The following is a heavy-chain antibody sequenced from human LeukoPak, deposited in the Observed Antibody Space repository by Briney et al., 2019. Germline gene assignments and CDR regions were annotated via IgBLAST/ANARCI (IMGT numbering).Heavy chain of an antibody. D-gene: IGHD3-10*01. CDR2: MNPNSGNT. J-gene: IGHJ4*02. CDR1: GYTFTSYD. Sequence: ASVKVSCKASGYTFTSYDINWVRQATGQGLEWMGWMNPNSGNTGYAQKFQGRVTMTRNSSISTAYMELSSLRSEDTAVYYCARGTHYGSGSYYNLDYWGQGTLVTASP. V-gene: IGHV1-8*01. CDR3: ARGTHYGSGSYYNLDY.